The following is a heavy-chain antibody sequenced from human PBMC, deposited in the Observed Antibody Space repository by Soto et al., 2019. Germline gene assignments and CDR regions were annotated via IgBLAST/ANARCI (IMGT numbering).Heavy chain of an antibody. Sequence: QVQLQESGPGLVKPSQTLSLTCTVSGGSISSGGYYWSWIRQHPGKGLEWIGYIYYSGSTYYNPSIKRRVTISLDMSKNQFSLKLSSVTAADTAVYYGAATPGRIGWFDPWGQGTLVTVSS. CDR2: IYYSGST. CDR3: AATPGRIGWFDP. V-gene: IGHV4-31*03. J-gene: IGHJ5*02. CDR1: GGSISSGGYY. D-gene: IGHD1-1*01.